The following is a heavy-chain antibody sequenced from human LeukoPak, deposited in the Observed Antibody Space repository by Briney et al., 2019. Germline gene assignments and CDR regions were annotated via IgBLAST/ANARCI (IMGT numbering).Heavy chain of an antibody. D-gene: IGHD6-13*01. J-gene: IGHJ4*02. V-gene: IGHV3-30*18. Sequence: PGRSLRLSCAASGFTFSNYAMHRVRQAPGKGLEWVAVVSSDGNSKYYADSMKGRFTISRDNSKNTLYLQINSLRADDTAVFYCAKDGGRAAAGTVDSWGQGALVTVSS. CDR1: GFTFSNYA. CDR3: AKDGGRAAAGTVDS. CDR2: VSSDGNSK.